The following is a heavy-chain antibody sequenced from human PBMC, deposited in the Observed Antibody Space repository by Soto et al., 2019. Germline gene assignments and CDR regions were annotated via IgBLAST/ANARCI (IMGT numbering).Heavy chain of an antibody. D-gene: IGHD1-26*01. CDR2: IVPTLRIT. CDR3: ATDKYGAGRVGVHS. J-gene: IGHJ5*02. Sequence: QVQLVQSGAEVKKPGASLRVSCETSGGTSTIYTITWVRQAPGQGLQWMGRIVPTLRITNYAQEFQGRLTITADSSTSTAHIELTSLTSDDTAVYYCATDKYGAGRVGVHSWGQGTPVTLSS. V-gene: IGHV1-69*08. CDR1: GGTSTIYT.